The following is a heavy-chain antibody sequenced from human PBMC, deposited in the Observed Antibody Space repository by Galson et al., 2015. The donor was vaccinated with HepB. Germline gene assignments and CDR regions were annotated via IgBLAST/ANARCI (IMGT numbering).Heavy chain of an antibody. CDR3: GARRFGKLYFDY. CDR1: GSHAV. D-gene: IGHD3-10*01. V-gene: IGHV1-24*01. CDR2: FDLEVGDT. J-gene: IGHJ4*02. Sequence: SVKVSCKASGSHAVNWVRQAPGQGLQWMGGFDLEVGDTFYGQSFQGRVTMIGDTSTDTAYMELSSLTYEDTAVYFCGARRFGKLYFDYWGQGAQATVSS.